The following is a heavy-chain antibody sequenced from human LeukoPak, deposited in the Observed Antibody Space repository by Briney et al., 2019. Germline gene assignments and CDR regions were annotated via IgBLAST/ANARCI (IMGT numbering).Heavy chain of an antibody. CDR3: ATDGMVRGPDAWFDS. CDR2: INHSGST. V-gene: IGHV4-34*01. J-gene: IGHJ5*01. CDR1: GGSFSGYY. D-gene: IGHD3-10*01. Sequence: KTSETLSLTCAVYGGSFSGYYWSWIRQPPGKGLEWIGEINHSGSTNYNPSLKSRVTISVDTSKNQFSLKLSSVTAADTAVYYCATDGMVRGPDAWFDSWGQGTLVTVSS.